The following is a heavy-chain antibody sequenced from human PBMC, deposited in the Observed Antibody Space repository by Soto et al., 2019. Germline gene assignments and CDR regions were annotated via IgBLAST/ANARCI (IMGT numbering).Heavy chain of an antibody. CDR3: ARDVGVAGQFDY. CDR1: GGSISSGGYY. CDR2: IYYSGST. J-gene: IGHJ4*02. Sequence: SETLSLTCTVSGGSISSGGYYWSWIRQHPGKGLEWIGYIYYSGSTYYNPSLKSRVTISVDTSKNQFSLKLSSVTAADTAVYYCARDVGVAGQFDYWGQGTLVTVSS. V-gene: IGHV4-31*03. D-gene: IGHD6-19*01.